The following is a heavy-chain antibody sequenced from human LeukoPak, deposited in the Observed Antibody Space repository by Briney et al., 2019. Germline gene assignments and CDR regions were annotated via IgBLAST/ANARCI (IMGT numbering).Heavy chain of an antibody. CDR2: IYYSGST. CDR3: ARGYCSSTSCYEGGYYFDY. Sequence: SETLSLTCTVSGGSVSSGSYYCSWIRQPPGKGLEWIGYIYYSGSTNYNPSLKSRVTISVDTSKNQFSLKLSSVTAADTAVYYCARGYCSSTSCYEGGYYFDYWGQGTLVTVSS. CDR1: GGSVSSGSYY. V-gene: IGHV4-61*01. J-gene: IGHJ4*02. D-gene: IGHD2-2*01.